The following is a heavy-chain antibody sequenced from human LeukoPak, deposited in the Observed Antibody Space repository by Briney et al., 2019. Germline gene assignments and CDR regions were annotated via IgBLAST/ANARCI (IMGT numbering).Heavy chain of an antibody. D-gene: IGHD6-13*01. CDR1: GFTFDDYA. CDR2: ISWNSGSI. J-gene: IGHJ4*02. V-gene: IGHV3-9*01. CDR3: AKDSGTEYSSSWYFDY. Sequence: GRSLRLSCAASGFTFDDYAMHWVRQAPGKGLGWVSGISWNSGSIGYADSVKGRFTISRDNAKNSLYLQMNSLRAEDTALYYCAKDSGTEYSSSWYFDYWGQGTLVTVSS.